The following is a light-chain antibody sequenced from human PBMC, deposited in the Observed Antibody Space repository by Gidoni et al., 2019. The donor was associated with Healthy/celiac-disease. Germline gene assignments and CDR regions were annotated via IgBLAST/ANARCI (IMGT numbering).Light chain of an antibody. Sequence: DIQMTQSPSSLSASVGDRVTITCRASQSISSYLNWYQQKPGKAPKLLIYAASSLQSGVPSRFSGSGSGTDFTLTISSLQPEDFATYYCQQSYSTPRTNVXQGTRLEIK. CDR2: AAS. CDR3: QQSYSTPRTN. CDR1: QSISSY. J-gene: IGKJ5*01. V-gene: IGKV1-39*01.